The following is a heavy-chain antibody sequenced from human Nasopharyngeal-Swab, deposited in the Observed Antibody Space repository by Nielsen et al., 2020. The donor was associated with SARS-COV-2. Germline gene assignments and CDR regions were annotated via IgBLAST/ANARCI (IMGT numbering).Heavy chain of an antibody. D-gene: IGHD6-19*01. V-gene: IGHV4-39*07. CDR1: GGSISSSSYY. Sequence: SETLSLTCTVSGGSISSSSYYWGWIRQPPGKGLEWIGSIYYSGSTYYNPSLKSRVTISVDTSKNQFSLKLSFVTAADTAVYYCARGYSSGWYPFDYWGQGTLVTVSS. CDR2: IYYSGST. CDR3: ARGYSSGWYPFDY. J-gene: IGHJ4*02.